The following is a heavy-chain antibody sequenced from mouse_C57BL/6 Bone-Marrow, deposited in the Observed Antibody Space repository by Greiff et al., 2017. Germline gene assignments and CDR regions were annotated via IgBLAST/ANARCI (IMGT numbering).Heavy chain of an antibody. CDR2: ISSGGSYT. CDR3: ARQIYYDYDPLAY. Sequence: EVHLVESGGDLAKPGGSLKLSCAASGFTFSSYGMSWVRQTPDKRLEWVATISSGGSYTYYPDSVKGRFTISRDNAKNTLYLQMSSLKSEDTAMYYCARQIYYDYDPLAYWGQGTLVTVS. J-gene: IGHJ3*01. D-gene: IGHD2-4*01. V-gene: IGHV5-6*01. CDR1: GFTFSSYG.